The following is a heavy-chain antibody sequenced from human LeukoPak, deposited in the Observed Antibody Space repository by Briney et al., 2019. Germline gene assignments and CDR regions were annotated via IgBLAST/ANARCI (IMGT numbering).Heavy chain of an antibody. CDR2: IRSKAYGGTT. CDR1: GFTFGDYA. D-gene: IGHD6-19*01. J-gene: IGHJ6*02. Sequence: GGSLRLSCTASGFTFGDYAMSWVRQAPGKGLEWVGFIRSKAYGGTTEYAASVKGRFTISRDGSKSIAYLQMNSLKTEDTAVYYCTRDPYSSGWYFRGYYYYGMDVWGQGATVTVSS. V-gene: IGHV3-49*04. CDR3: TRDPYSSGWYFRGYYYYGMDV.